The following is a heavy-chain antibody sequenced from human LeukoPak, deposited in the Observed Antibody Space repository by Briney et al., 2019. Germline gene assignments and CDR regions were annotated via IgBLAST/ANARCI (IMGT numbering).Heavy chain of an antibody. Sequence: GGSLRLSCAASGFTLSNYEMNWVRQAPGKGLEWLSYSSGSGTTTHYADSVKGRFTVSRDNSKNTLFLQMNSLRVEDTAIYYCAKDAAGPEYWGQGTLVTVSS. V-gene: IGHV3-48*03. CDR2: SSGSGTTT. J-gene: IGHJ4*02. CDR1: GFTLSNYE. D-gene: IGHD6-13*01. CDR3: AKDAAGPEY.